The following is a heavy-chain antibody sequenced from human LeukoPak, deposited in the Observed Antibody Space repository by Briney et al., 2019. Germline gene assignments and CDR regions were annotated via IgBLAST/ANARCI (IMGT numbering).Heavy chain of an antibody. D-gene: IGHD3-3*02. Sequence: PSETLSLTCAVYGGSFSGYYWSWIRQPPGKGLEWIGEINHSGSTNYSPAPKSRVTRSVDTSKAQFSLKVSSVTAADTAIYYCARHAFSATDPPGHYWGQGTLVTVSS. CDR3: ARHAFSATDPPGHY. V-gene: IGHV4-34*01. J-gene: IGHJ4*02. CDR1: GGSFSGYY. CDR2: INHSGST.